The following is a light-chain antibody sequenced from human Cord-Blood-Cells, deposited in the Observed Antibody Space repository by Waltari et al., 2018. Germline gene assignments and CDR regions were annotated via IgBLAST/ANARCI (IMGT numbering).Light chain of an antibody. CDR1: QDISNY. V-gene: IGKV1-33*01. CDR3: QQYDNLPWT. CDR2: YAS. J-gene: IGKJ1*01. Sequence: DIQMTQSPSSLSASVGDRVTITCQASQDISNYLTWYQQKPGKAPKLLIYYASNLETGVPSRFSGSGSGTDFTFTISSLQPEDIATYYCQQYDNLPWTFGQGTKVEIK.